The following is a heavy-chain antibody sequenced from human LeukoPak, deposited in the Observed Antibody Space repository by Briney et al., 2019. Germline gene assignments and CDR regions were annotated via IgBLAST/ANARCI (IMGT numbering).Heavy chain of an antibody. CDR3: ARVDDTAMVYFDY. Sequence: PGGSLRLSCAASGFTFSSYWMSWVRQAPGKGLEWVANIKQDGSEKYYVDSVKGRFTISRDNAKNSLYLQMNSLRAEDTAVYDCARVDDTAMVYFDYWGQVTLVTVSS. D-gene: IGHD5-18*01. CDR1: GFTFSSYW. CDR2: IKQDGSEK. V-gene: IGHV3-7*01. J-gene: IGHJ4*02.